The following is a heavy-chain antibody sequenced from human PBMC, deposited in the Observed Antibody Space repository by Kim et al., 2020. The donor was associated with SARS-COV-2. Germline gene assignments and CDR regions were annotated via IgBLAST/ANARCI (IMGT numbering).Heavy chain of an antibody. Sequence: SETLSLTCTVSGGSISSYYWSWIRQPPGKGLEWIGYIYYSGSTNYNPSLKSRVTISVDTSKNQFSLKLGSVTAADTAVYYCARDRSTVAGGGPCFDYWGQGTMVTVAS. V-gene: IGHV4-59*01. CDR3: ARDRSTVAGGGPCFDY. D-gene: IGHD6-19*01. J-gene: IGHJ4*02. CDR2: IYYSGST. CDR1: GGSISSYY.